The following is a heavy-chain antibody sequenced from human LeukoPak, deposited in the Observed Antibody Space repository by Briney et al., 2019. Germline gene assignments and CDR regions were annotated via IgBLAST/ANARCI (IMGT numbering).Heavy chain of an antibody. CDR1: GFNFRDYR. V-gene: IGHV3-74*01. CDR2: VSSDGSTT. D-gene: IGHD3-16*01. J-gene: IGHJ4*02. Sequence: GGSLRLSCAASGFNFRDYRMNWVRQAPGKGLGWVSHVSSDGSTTIYADSVKGGFTISRDNAENTLYLQMNSLRDEDTAVYYCATESGGCVGRFCPPVSYYCGPGAPVSVSS. CDR3: ATESGGCVGRFCPPVSYY.